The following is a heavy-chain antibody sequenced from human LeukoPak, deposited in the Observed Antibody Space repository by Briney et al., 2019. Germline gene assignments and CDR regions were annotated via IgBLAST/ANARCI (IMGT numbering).Heavy chain of an antibody. CDR1: GFTFSIYA. D-gene: IGHD3-3*01. CDR2: ISYDGRNK. CDR3: ASLPETYYDFWSGYANSFDY. V-gene: IGHV3-30-3*01. Sequence: GGSLRLSCAASGFTFSIYAMHWVRQAPGKGLEWVAVISYDGRNKYYADSVKRRFTISRDNSKNTLYLQMNSLRAEDTAVYYCASLPETYYDFWSGYANSFDYWGQGTLVTVSS. J-gene: IGHJ4*02.